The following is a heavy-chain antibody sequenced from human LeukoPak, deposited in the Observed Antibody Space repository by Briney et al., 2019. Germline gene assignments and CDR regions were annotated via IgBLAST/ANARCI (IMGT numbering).Heavy chain of an antibody. Sequence: GRSLRLSWAASGFTFSSYGMHWVRQAPGKGLEWVAVISYDGSSKYYADSVKGRFTISRDNSKNTLYLQMNSLRAEDTAVYYCAAPPYITFGGVIVDDYWGQGTLVTVSS. CDR3: AAPPYITFGGVIVDDY. D-gene: IGHD3-16*02. CDR2: ISYDGSSK. CDR1: GFTFSSYG. V-gene: IGHV3-30*03. J-gene: IGHJ4*02.